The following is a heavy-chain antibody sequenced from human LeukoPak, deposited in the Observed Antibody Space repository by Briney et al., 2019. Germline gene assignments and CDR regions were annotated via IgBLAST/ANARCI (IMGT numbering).Heavy chain of an antibody. J-gene: IGHJ4*02. CDR3: AKSLYGGCDY. V-gene: IGHV3-23*01. Sequence: GGCLRLSCAASGFGFSTYAMSWVRQAPGKGLEWVSGVNGNGGSTSYADSVKGRFTIFRDNSKNTVYLQMNSLRVEDTAVYYCAKSLYGGCDYWGQGTVVTVSS. D-gene: IGHD3-16*02. CDR2: VNGNGGST. CDR1: GFGFSTYA.